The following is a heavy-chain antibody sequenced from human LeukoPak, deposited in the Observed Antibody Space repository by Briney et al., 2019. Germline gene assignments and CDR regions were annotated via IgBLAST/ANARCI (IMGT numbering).Heavy chain of an antibody. Sequence: PGGPQRHSRAPPGFIFSSDKMNWVRQAPGKSRERVSYISGSGTTMYYGDSVQGRFTVSRDNAKNSLYLQMFSLRAEDTAVYYCARDPPTSGAFEYWGQGTLVPVSS. CDR2: ISGSGTTM. D-gene: IGHD1-26*01. V-gene: IGHV3-48*03. CDR3: ARDPPTSGAFEY. CDR1: GFIFSSDK. J-gene: IGHJ4*02.